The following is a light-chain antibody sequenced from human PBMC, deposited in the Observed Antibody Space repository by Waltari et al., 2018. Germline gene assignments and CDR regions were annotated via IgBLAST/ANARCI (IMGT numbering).Light chain of an antibody. CDR2: DVS. V-gene: IGLV2-11*01. J-gene: IGLJ1*01. Sequence: QSALTQPRSVSGSPGQSVTISCTGTNSDVGGYNNVSWYQHHPGKAPKLMIYDVSKRPSGVPDRFSGSKSGNTASLTISGLQAEDEADYYCCSYAGSYTYVFGTGTKVTVL. CDR1: NSDVGGYNN. CDR3: CSYAGSYTYV.